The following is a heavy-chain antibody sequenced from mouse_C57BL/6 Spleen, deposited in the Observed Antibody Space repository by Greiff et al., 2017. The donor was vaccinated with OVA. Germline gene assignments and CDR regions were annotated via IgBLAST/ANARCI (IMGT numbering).Heavy chain of an antibody. D-gene: IGHD1-1*01. CDR2: IDPENGDT. V-gene: IGHV14-4*01. J-gene: IGHJ3*01. CDR1: GFNIKDDY. CDR3: TTSGRRSGFAY. Sequence: VQLQQSGAELVRPGASVKLSCTASGFNIKDDYMHWVKQRPEQGLEWIGWIDPENGDTEYASKFQGKATITTDTSSNTAYLQLSSLPSEDTAVYYCTTSGRRSGFAYWGQGTLVTVSA.